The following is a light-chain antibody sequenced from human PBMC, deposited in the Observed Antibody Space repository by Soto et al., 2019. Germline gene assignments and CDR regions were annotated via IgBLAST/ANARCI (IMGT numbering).Light chain of an antibody. Sequence: EIVLTQSPGTLSLSPGERATLSCRASQSVSSSYLAWYQQKPGQAPRLLIYGASSRATGIPDRFSGSGSGTDFTLTISRLAAEDFAVYYCQQYGSSPRFTFGPGTKVDIK. V-gene: IGKV3-20*01. CDR3: QQYGSSPRFT. CDR2: GAS. CDR1: QSVSSSY. J-gene: IGKJ3*01.